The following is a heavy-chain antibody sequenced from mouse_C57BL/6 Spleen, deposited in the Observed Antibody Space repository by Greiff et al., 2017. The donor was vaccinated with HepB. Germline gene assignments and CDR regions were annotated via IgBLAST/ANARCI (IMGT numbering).Heavy chain of an antibody. D-gene: IGHD1-1*01. Sequence: VQLQQSGAELVRPGASVKLSCTASGFNIKDYYMHWVKQRPEQGLEWIGRIDPEDGDTEYAPKFQGKATMTADTSSNTAYLQLSSLTSEDTAVYYCTTEGSSDRVWFAYWGQGTLVTVSA. V-gene: IGHV14-1*01. CDR3: TTEGSSDRVWFAY. CDR2: IDPEDGDT. J-gene: IGHJ3*01. CDR1: GFNIKDYY.